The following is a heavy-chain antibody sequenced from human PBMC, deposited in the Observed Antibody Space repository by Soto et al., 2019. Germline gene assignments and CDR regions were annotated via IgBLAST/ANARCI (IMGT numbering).Heavy chain of an antibody. CDR3: ASLPAQIAGPLNAFDY. CDR2: IYYSGST. J-gene: IGHJ4*02. V-gene: IGHV4-59*01. Sequence: SETLSLTCTVSGGSLSTYYWSWIRQPPGKGLEWIGYIYYSGSTNYNPSLKSRLTMSIDTSKSQFSLKLTSVTAADTAVYYCASLPAQIAGPLNAFDYWGQGTLVTVSS. CDR1: GGSLSTYY.